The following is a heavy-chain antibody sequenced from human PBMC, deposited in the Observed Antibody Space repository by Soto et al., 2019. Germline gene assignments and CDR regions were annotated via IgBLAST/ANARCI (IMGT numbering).Heavy chain of an antibody. CDR1: GYSFTSYW. CDR2: IYPGDSDT. J-gene: IGHJ4*02. V-gene: IGHV5-51*01. D-gene: IGHD1-26*01. Sequence: GESLKISCKGSGYSFTSYWIGWVRQMPGKGLEWMGIIYPGDSDTRYSPSFQGQVTISADKSISTAYLQWSSLKASDTAMYYCARLSGQSGSYYILSYFDYWGQGSLVTVSS. CDR3: ARLSGQSGSYYILSYFDY.